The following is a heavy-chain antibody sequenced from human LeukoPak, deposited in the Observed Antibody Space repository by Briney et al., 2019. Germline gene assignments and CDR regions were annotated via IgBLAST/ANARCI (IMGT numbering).Heavy chain of an antibody. CDR2: ISYDGSNK. CDR1: GFTFSSYA. V-gene: IGHV3-30-3*01. D-gene: IGHD2-2*01. CDR3: ARDGEDIVVVRVGGAHAPFDY. J-gene: IGHJ4*02. Sequence: PGGSLRLSCAASGFTFSSYAMHWVRQAPGKGLEWVAVISYDGSNKYYADSVKGRFTISRDNSKNTLYLQMNSLRAEDTAVYYCARDGEDIVVVRVGGAHAPFDYWGQGTLVTVSS.